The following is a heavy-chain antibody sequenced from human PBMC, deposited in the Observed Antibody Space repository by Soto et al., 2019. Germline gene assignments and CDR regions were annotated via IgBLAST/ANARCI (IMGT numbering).Heavy chain of an antibody. V-gene: IGHV1-3*01. CDR2: INGGAGDT. D-gene: IGHD6-6*01. Sequence: QVQLVQSGAEVRKPGASVKISCKASGYIFTSYAIHWLRQAPGQRLEWMGWINGGAGDTRYSVNFQGRVTFTRDTAATTAFMDLSSLSSADTAIYYCARSPSRMAAETQLDPWGQGTLVSVS. CDR3: ARSPSRMAAETQLDP. CDR1: GYIFTSYA. J-gene: IGHJ5*02.